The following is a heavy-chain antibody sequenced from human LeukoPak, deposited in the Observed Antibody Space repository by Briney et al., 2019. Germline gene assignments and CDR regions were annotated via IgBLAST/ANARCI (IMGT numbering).Heavy chain of an antibody. CDR1: GYTFSTYY. J-gene: IGHJ4*02. CDR2: IDPSGGST. CDR3: ARGFCSGGSCYSYDY. Sequence: ASVKVSCKASGYTFSTYYMHWVRQAPGQGLEWMGVIDPSGGSTNYERKFQGRVTMTSDTSTSTVYMELSSLRSEDTAVYYCARGFCSGGSCYSYDYWGQGTLVTVSS. V-gene: IGHV1-46*01. D-gene: IGHD2-15*01.